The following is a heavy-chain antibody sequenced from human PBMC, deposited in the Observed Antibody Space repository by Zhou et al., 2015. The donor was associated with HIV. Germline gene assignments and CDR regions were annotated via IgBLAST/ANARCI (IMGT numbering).Heavy chain of an antibody. CDR2: IIPILGIA. CDR1: GGTFSSYT. J-gene: IGHJ4*02. D-gene: IGHD3-22*01. CDR3: ARALTYDSSGNYFDY. Sequence: QVQLVQSGAEVKKPGSSVKVSCKASGGTFSSYTISWVRQAPGQGLEWMGRIIPILGIANYAQKFQGRVTITADKSTSTAYMELSSLRSEDTAVYYCARALTYDSSGNYFDYWGQGTLVTVSS. V-gene: IGHV1-69*02.